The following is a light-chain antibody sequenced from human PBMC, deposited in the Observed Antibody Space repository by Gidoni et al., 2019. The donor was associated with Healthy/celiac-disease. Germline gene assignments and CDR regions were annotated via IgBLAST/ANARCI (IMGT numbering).Light chain of an antibody. J-gene: IGLJ2*01. V-gene: IGLV2-8*01. CDR2: EVS. Sequence: QYALTQPPSASGSPGQSVTISCTGTSSDVGGYNDVSWYQQHPGKAPKLMIYEVSKRPSGVPDRFSGSKSGNTASLTVSGLQAEDEADYYCSSYAGSNNFVVFGGGTKLTVL. CDR1: SSDVGGYND. CDR3: SSYAGSNNFVV.